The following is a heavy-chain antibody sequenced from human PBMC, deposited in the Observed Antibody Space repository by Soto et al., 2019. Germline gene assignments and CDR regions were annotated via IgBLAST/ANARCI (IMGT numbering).Heavy chain of an antibody. Sequence: ASVKVSCKTSGYTFDTYGINWVRQAPGQGLELMGWISAYDGETTYAEKFQGRVTLTTDTYTSTAYMELRSLRSDDTAIYYCARDPHEFWTSYWFDPWGQGTPVTVSS. V-gene: IGHV1-18*01. J-gene: IGHJ5*02. D-gene: IGHD3-3*01. CDR1: GYTFDTYG. CDR2: ISAYDGET. CDR3: ARDPHEFWTSYWFDP.